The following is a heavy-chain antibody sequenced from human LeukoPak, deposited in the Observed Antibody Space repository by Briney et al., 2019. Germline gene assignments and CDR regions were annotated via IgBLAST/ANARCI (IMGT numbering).Heavy chain of an antibody. Sequence: GGSLRLSCEASGFSFSDYYMSWIRQDPGKGLEWVSYMSNSGNTIYYADSVKGRFTISRDNAQNSLYLQMNSLRVEDTAVYYCASVLWFGGIFFDYWGQGTLVTVSS. J-gene: IGHJ4*02. V-gene: IGHV3-11*01. CDR2: MSNSGNTI. CDR3: ASVLWFGGIFFDY. D-gene: IGHD3-10*01. CDR1: GFSFSDYY.